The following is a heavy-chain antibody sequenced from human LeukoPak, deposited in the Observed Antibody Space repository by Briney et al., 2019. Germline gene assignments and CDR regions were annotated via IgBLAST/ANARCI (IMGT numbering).Heavy chain of an antibody. J-gene: IGHJ4*02. Sequence: ASVKVSCKESGYTFTSYYMHWVRQAPGQGLEWMGIINPSGGSTSYAQKFQGRVTMTRDTSTSTVYMELSSLRSEDTAVYYCARVGGGDCYDYWGQGTLVTVSS. CDR2: INPSGGST. D-gene: IGHD2-21*01. CDR1: GYTFTSYY. V-gene: IGHV1-46*01. CDR3: ARVGGGDCYDY.